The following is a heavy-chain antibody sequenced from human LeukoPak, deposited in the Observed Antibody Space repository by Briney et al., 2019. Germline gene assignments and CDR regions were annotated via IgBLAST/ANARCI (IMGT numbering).Heavy chain of an antibody. CDR3: ARGYIVVVPAAHNWFDP. CDR2: IYYSGST. Sequence: SQTLSLTCTVSGGSISSGDYYWSWIRQPPGKGLEWIGYIYYSGSTYYNPSLKSRVTISVDTSKNQFSQKLSSVTAADTAVYYCARGYIVVVPAAHNWFDPWGQGTLVTVSS. J-gene: IGHJ5*02. V-gene: IGHV4-30-4*01. D-gene: IGHD2-2*01. CDR1: GGSISSGDYY.